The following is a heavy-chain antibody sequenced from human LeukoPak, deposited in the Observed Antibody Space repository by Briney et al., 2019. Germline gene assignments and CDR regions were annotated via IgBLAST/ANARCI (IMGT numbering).Heavy chain of an antibody. J-gene: IGHJ4*02. CDR3: AREDSSGYSGYDSFDY. CDR2: IKQDGSEK. D-gene: IGHD5-12*01. CDR1: GFTFSSYW. Sequence: GGSLRLACAASGFTFSSYWMSWVRQAPGKGLEWVANIKQDGSEKYYVDSVKGRFTISRDNAKNSLYLQMNSLRAEDTAVYCCAREDSSGYSGYDSFDYWGQGTLVTVSS. V-gene: IGHV3-7*01.